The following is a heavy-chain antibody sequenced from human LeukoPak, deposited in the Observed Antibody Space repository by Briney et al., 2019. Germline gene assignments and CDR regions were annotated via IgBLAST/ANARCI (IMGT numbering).Heavy chain of an antibody. J-gene: IGHJ4*02. D-gene: IGHD2-2*01. CDR3: AKDQHSTGGYFAN. V-gene: IGHV3-23*01. Sequence: PGGSLRLSCAASGFTFSSYAMSWVRQAPGKGLEWVSAISSGGGSTYYADSVKGRFTISRDNSKNTLHLQMNSLRAEDTAIYYCAKDQHSTGGYFANWGQGTLVTVSS. CDR2: ISSGGGST. CDR1: GFTFSSYA.